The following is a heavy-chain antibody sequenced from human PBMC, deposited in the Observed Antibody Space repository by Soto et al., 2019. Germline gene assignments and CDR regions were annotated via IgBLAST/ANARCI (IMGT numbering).Heavy chain of an antibody. Sequence: AGGSLRLSCAASGFTFSSYAMSWVRQAPGKGLEWVSAISGSGGSTYYADSVKGRFTISRDNSKNTLYLQMNSLRAEDTAVYYCAKDERSTLMTTVTTILFDYWGQGTLVTVSS. CDR3: AKDERSTLMTTVTTILFDY. CDR1: GFTFSSYA. J-gene: IGHJ4*02. CDR2: ISGSGGST. D-gene: IGHD4-17*01. V-gene: IGHV3-23*01.